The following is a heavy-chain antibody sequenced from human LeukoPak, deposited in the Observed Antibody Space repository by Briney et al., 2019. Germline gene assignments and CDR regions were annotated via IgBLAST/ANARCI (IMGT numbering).Heavy chain of an antibody. J-gene: IGHJ4*02. V-gene: IGHV3-23*01. D-gene: IGHD3-22*01. CDR1: GFTFSSYA. CDR3: AKTPSLYYYDSSGYFDY. CDR2: ISGSGGST. Sequence: GGSLRLSCAASGFTFSSYAMSWVRQAPGKGLEWASAISGSGGSTYYADSVKGRFTISRDNSKNTLYLQMNSLRAEDTAVYYCAKTPSLYYYDSSGYFDYWGQGTLVTVSS.